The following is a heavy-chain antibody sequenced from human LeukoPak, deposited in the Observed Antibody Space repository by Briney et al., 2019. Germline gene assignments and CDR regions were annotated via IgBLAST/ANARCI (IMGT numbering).Heavy chain of an antibody. D-gene: IGHD3-3*01. V-gene: IGHV1-69*06. CDR3: ARSLFRFLEWSYRSYYYYYMDV. J-gene: IGHJ6*03. CDR2: IIPIFGTV. CDR1: GGTFSSYA. Sequence: SVKVSCKASGGTFSSYAISWVRQAPGQGLEWMGGIIPIFGTVNYAQKFQGRATITADKSTSTAYMELSSLRSEDTAVYYCARSLFRFLEWSYRSYYYYYMDVWGKGTTVTVSS.